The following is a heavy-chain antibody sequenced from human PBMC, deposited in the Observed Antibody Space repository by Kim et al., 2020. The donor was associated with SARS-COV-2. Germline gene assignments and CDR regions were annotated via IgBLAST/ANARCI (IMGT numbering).Heavy chain of an antibody. J-gene: IGHJ6*02. V-gene: IGHV3-53*01. CDR3: ATSRGYNYYRIDV. Sequence: GGSLRLSCAASGFTVSSNYMTWVRQAPGKGLDWVSIIYGGGSTYYADSVKCRFTISRDNSKNTLYLQMNSLRVDDTAVYYCATSRGYNYYRIDVWGQGTTVTVSS. D-gene: IGHD5-12*01. CDR1: GFTVSSNY. CDR2: IYGGGST.